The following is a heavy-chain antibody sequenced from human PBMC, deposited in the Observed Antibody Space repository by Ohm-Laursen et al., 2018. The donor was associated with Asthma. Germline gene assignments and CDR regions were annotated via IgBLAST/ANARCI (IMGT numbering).Heavy chain of an antibody. Sequence: SETLSLTCTVSGGSISSYYWSWIRQPPGKGLEWIGYIYYSGSTNYNPSLKSRVTISVDTSKNQFSLKLSSVTAADTAVYYCARLNYYDSSGYPVDAFDIWGQGTMVTVSS. J-gene: IGHJ3*02. CDR2: IYYSGST. V-gene: IGHV4-59*01. CDR3: ARLNYYDSSGYPVDAFDI. CDR1: GGSISSYY. D-gene: IGHD3-22*01.